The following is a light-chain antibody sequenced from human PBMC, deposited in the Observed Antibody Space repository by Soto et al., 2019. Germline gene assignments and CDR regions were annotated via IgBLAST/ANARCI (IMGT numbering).Light chain of an antibody. J-gene: IGKJ4*01. CDR3: QKYNSAPLT. CDR2: ATS. Sequence: DVQMTQSPSSLSAFVGDRVTITCRASQGIAPYLAWFQQKPGKVPKLLIYATSTLQSGVPSRFSGSGSGTDFTLTISSLQPEDVATYYCQKYNSAPLTFG. CDR1: QGIAPY. V-gene: IGKV1-27*01.